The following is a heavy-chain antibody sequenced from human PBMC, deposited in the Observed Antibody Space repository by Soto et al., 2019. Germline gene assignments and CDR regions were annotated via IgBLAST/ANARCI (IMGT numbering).Heavy chain of an antibody. V-gene: IGHV3-15*07. CDR2: IKSKTDGGTT. CDR1: GFTFSNAW. Sequence: GGSLRLSCAASGFTFSNAWMNWVRQAPGKGLEWVGRIKSKTDGGTTDYAAPVKGRFTISRDDSKNTLYLQMNSLKTEDTAVYYCTTTSRIKYSGSYYWLFDYWGQGTLVTVSS. CDR3: TTTSRIKYSGSYYWLFDY. D-gene: IGHD1-26*01. J-gene: IGHJ4*02.